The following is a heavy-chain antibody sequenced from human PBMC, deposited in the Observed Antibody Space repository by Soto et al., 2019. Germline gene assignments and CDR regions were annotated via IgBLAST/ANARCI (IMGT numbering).Heavy chain of an antibody. V-gene: IGHV3-64D*06. CDR2: ISSNGGST. D-gene: IGHD1-26*01. CDR1: GFTFSSYA. J-gene: IGHJ4*02. CDR3: VKAYSGSPGVFDY. Sequence: GSLRLSCSASGFTFSSYAMHWVRQAPGKGLEYVSAISSNGGSTYYADSVKGRFTISRDNSKNTLYLQMSSLRAEDTAVYYCVKAYSGSPGVFDYWGQGTLVTVSS.